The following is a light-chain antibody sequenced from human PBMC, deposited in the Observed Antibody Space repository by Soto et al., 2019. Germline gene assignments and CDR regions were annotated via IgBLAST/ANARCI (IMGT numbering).Light chain of an antibody. CDR1: QSVSSY. Sequence: EILLTQSTATLSLSPGERATLSCRASQSVSSYLAWYQQKPGQAPRLLIYDASNRATGIPARFSGSGSGTDFTLTISSLEPEDFAVYYCQQRSNWPPTWTFGQGTKVDIK. CDR2: DAS. J-gene: IGKJ1*01. CDR3: QQRSNWPPTWT. V-gene: IGKV3-11*01.